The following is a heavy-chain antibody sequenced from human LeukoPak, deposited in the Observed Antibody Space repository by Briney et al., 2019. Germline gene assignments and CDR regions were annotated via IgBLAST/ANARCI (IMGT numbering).Heavy chain of an antibody. CDR3: ARAPLRRANFDY. CDR2: IYYSGST. J-gene: IGHJ4*02. V-gene: IGHV4-59*01. CDR1: GGSISIYY. Sequence: PSETLSLTCTVAGGSISIYYWSWIRQPPGKGLEWIGYIYYSGSTNYNPSLKSRVTISVDPSKNQFSLKLSSVTAADTAVYYCARAPLRRANFDYWGQGTLVTVSS.